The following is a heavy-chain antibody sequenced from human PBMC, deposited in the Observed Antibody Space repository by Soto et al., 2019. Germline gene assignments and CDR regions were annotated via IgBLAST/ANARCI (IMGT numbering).Heavy chain of an antibody. J-gene: IGHJ5*02. CDR3: ARAGRGGIDWLDP. D-gene: IGHD3-16*01. Sequence: EVQLVESGGGLIQPGGSLRLSCVASGFTVSSTYMTWVRQAPGQGLEWVSVIYTGGTTYYADSVRGRFTISRDDSNNTLHLQMNSLRADDTAVYYCARAGRGGIDWLDPWGQGTLVTVSS. V-gene: IGHV3-53*01. CDR2: IYTGGTT. CDR1: GFTVSSTY.